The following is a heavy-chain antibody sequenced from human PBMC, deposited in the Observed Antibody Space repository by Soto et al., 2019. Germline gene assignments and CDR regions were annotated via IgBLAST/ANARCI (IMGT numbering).Heavy chain of an antibody. CDR2: IYYSGST. Sequence: PSETLSLTWTVFGGSISSYYWSCIRQPPGKGLEWIGYIYYSGSTNYNPSLKSRVTISVDTSKNQFSLKLSSVTAADTAVYYCARGDYIWGSYRRDNYYYYYMDVWGKGTTVTSP. CDR1: GGSISSYY. CDR3: ARGDYIWGSYRRDNYYYYYMDV. V-gene: IGHV4-59*01. D-gene: IGHD3-16*02. J-gene: IGHJ6*03.